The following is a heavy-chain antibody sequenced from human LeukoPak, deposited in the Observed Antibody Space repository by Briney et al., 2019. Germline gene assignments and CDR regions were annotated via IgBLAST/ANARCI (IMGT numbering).Heavy chain of an antibody. CDR3: APEKGDSPDY. Sequence: GGSLRLSCAASGFTFSNYAMSWVRQAPGNGLEWVSGISGSGGNTYHADSVKGRFTISRDNSKNTLYVQMNSLRAEDTAVYYCAPEKGDSPDYWGQGTLVTVSS. J-gene: IGHJ4*02. D-gene: IGHD2-21*01. CDR1: GFTFSNYA. V-gene: IGHV3-23*01. CDR2: ISGSGGNT.